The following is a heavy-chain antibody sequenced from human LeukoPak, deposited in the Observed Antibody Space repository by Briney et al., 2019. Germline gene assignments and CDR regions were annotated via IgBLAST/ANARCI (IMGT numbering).Heavy chain of an antibody. D-gene: IGHD3-22*01. CDR1: GASIRSYY. CDR2: INYSGST. Sequence: SETLSLTCTVSGASIRSYYWNWLRQPPGKGLEWIGYINYSGSTNFNPSLKSRATISMDTSKHHFSLKLSSVTAADTAVYYCARDTRSYDSSGYYHDYWGQGTLVTVSS. V-gene: IGHV4-59*01. J-gene: IGHJ4*02. CDR3: ARDTRSYDSSGYYHDY.